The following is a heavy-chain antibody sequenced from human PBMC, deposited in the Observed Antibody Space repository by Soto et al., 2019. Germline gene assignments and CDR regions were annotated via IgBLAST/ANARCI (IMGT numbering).Heavy chain of an antibody. CDR3: ARRFRRGWYADY. CDR2: IWYDGSNE. CDR1: GFTFSGYG. Sequence: QVQLVESGGGVVQPGRSLRLSCAASGFTFSGYGMHWVRQAPGKGLEWVAVIWYDGSNENYADTVKGRFTISRDNSKNTLYLQMNSLRDEDTAVYDCARRFRRGWYADYWGQGTLVTVSS. D-gene: IGHD6-19*01. V-gene: IGHV3-33*01. J-gene: IGHJ4*02.